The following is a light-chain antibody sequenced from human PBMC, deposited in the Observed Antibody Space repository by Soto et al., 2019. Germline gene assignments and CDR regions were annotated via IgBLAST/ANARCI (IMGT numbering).Light chain of an antibody. CDR2: AAS. Sequence: AIQMTQSPSSLSASVGDRVTITCRASQGIRNDLAWYQQKPGKAPKLLIYAASSLQTGVPSRFSGSGSGTDFTLTISSLQHDDFATYYCLQVYSYPRTFGQGNKVEIK. V-gene: IGKV1-6*01. CDR3: LQVYSYPRT. J-gene: IGKJ1*01. CDR1: QGIRND.